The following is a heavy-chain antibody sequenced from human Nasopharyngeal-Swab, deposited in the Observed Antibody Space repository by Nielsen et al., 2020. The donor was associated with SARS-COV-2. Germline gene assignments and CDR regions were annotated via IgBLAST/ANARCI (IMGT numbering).Heavy chain of an antibody. V-gene: IGHV1-24*01. CDR1: GYTLTELS. CDR3: ATGPVRGVISWFDP. J-gene: IGHJ5*02. CDR2: IDPEDGET. D-gene: IGHD3-10*01. Sequence: ASVTVSCKVSGYTLTELSMHWVRQAPGKGLEWMGGIDPEDGETIDAQKFQGRVTMTEDTSTETASMELSSLRSEDTAVYYCATGPVRGVISWFDPWGQGTLVTVSS.